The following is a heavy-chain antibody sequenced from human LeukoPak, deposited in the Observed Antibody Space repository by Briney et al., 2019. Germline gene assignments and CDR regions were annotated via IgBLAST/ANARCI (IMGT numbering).Heavy chain of an antibody. J-gene: IGHJ4*02. CDR2: INHSGST. V-gene: IGHV4-34*01. D-gene: IGHD2-2*01. CDR3: ARVGYCSSTSCYASDY. Sequence: SETLSLTCAVYGGSFSGYYWSWIRQPPGKGLEWIGEINHSGSTNYNPSLKSRVTISVDTSKNQFSLKLSYVTAADTAVYYCARVGYCSSTSCYASDYCGQGTLVTVSS. CDR1: GGSFSGYY.